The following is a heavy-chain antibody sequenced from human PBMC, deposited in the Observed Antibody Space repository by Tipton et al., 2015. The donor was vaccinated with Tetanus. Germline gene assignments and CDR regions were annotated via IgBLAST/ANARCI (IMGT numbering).Heavy chain of an antibody. D-gene: IGHD6-13*01. V-gene: IGHV4-61*01. J-gene: IGHJ6*03. CDR3: ARSEQQLVRGSYYYYYMDV. Sequence: SGGSVSSGSYYWSWIRQHPGKGLEWIGYFFYSGSTNYNPSLKSRVSMAVGTSKNQFSLQLRSVTAADTAVYYCARSEQQLVRGSYYYYYMDVWGKGTTVTVSS. CDR2: FFYSGST. CDR1: GGSVSSGSYY.